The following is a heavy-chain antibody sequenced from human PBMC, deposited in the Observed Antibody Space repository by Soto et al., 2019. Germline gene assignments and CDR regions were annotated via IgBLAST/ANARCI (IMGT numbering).Heavy chain of an antibody. Sequence: KPSETLSLTCTVSGGSISSYFYIWVRQPPGKGLEWIGSVYYTGTTDYNPSLKSRVTISEDTSKTQFSLNLRSVTAADTAVYYCARDLAAVPRAFDYWGRGTLVTVSS. CDR2: VYYTGTT. CDR1: GGSISSYF. V-gene: IGHV4-59*01. CDR3: ARDLAAVPRAFDY. D-gene: IGHD6-13*01. J-gene: IGHJ4*02.